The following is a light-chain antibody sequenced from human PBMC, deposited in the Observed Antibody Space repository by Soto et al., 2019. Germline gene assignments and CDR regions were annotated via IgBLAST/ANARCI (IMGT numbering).Light chain of an antibody. V-gene: IGKV3-20*01. Sequence: EVVLTQSPGTLSLSPGERATLSCRASQSVSNNYLGWYQQKRGQSPKLLIFGSTDMATGIPDRFSGSGSGTDFPLTISRLEPEDFAVDYCQQYGSSPPYTFGQGTKLEIK. J-gene: IGKJ2*01. CDR1: QSVSNNY. CDR3: QQYGSSPPYT. CDR2: GST.